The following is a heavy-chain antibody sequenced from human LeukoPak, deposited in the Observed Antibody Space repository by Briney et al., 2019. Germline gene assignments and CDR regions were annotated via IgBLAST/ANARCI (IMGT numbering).Heavy chain of an antibody. CDR2: ISYDGSNK. V-gene: IGHV3-30*03. CDR3: ASLNQFGEFHDY. CDR1: GFTFSSYS. J-gene: IGHJ4*02. D-gene: IGHD3-10*01. Sequence: PGGSLRLSCAASGFTFSSYSMNWVRQAPGKGLEWVAVISYDGSNKYYADSEKGRFTISRDNSKNTLYLQMNSLRAEDTAVYYCASLNQFGEFHDYWGQGTLVTVSS.